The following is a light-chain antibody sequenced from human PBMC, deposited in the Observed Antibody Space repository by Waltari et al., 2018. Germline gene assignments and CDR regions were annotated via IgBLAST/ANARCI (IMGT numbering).Light chain of an antibody. J-gene: IGLJ3*02. V-gene: IGLV1-44*01. CDR1: SSNIGSNI. Sequence: QSVLTQPPSASGTPGQRVTIPCSGSSSNIGSNIVNWYQQLPGTAPKLLIYSNDQRPSGVPDRFSGSKSGTSAYLAISGLHSEDEAEYYCAAWDDSLLGVFGGGTKLTVL. CDR3: AAWDDSLLGV. CDR2: SND.